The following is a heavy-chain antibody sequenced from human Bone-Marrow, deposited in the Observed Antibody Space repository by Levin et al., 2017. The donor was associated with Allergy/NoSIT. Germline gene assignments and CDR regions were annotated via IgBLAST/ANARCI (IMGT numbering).Heavy chain of an antibody. D-gene: IGHD6-6*01. Sequence: GGSLRLSCAVSGFTFDDYAMHWVRQAPGKGLEWVSSISWNSGSTGYADSVDGRFTISRDNTKNSLYLQMNSLRSEDTAFYYCAKSGTYSSSSGAFDIWGQGTRVTVSS. CDR1: GFTFDDYA. J-gene: IGHJ3*02. CDR3: AKSGTYSSSSGAFDI. CDR2: ISWNSGST. V-gene: IGHV3-9*01.